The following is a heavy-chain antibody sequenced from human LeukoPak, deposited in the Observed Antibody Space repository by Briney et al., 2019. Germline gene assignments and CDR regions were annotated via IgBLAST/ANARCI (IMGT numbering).Heavy chain of an antibody. D-gene: IGHD6-19*01. V-gene: IGHV4-39*01. CDR1: GGSISSSSNY. CDR2: IYYSGTT. Sequence: SETLSLTCTVSGGSISSSSNYWGWIRQPPGKGLEWIGSIYYSGTTYYNPSLMSRGTISVDTSKNQFSLKLSSVTAADTAIYYCARFSKSSGWDYHYYYYMDVWGKGTTVTVSS. J-gene: IGHJ6*03. CDR3: ARFSKSSGWDYHYYYYMDV.